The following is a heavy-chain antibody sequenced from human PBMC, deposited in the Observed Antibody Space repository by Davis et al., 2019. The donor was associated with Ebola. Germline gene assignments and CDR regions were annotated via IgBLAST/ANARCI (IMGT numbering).Heavy chain of an antibody. J-gene: IGHJ5*02. CDR1: GFTFSSYE. V-gene: IGHV3-48*03. CDR3: ARVVTTVTTGWFDP. Sequence: GESLKISCAASGFTFSSYEMNWVRQAPGKGLEWVSYISSSSSTIYYADSVKGRFTISRDNAKNSLYLQMNSLRAEDTAVYYCARVVTTVTTGWFDPWGQGTLVTVSS. CDR2: ISSSSSTI. D-gene: IGHD4-17*01.